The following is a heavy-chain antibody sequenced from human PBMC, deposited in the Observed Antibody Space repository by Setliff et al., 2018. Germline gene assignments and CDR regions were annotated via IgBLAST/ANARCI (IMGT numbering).Heavy chain of an antibody. CDR1: GGSISSGGYY. CDR2: IYYSGST. J-gene: IGHJ3*02. V-gene: IGHV4-31*03. D-gene: IGHD2-21*01. Sequence: SETLSLTCTVSGGSISSGGYYWSWIRQHPGKGLEWIGYIYYSGSTYYNPSLKSRVTILVDTSKNQFSLKLSSVTAADTAVYYCARVALVVVIRNAFDIWGQGTMVTVS. CDR3: ARVALVVVIRNAFDI.